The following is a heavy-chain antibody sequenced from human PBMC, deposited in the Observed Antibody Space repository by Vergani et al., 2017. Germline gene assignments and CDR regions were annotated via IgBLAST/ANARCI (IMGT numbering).Heavy chain of an antibody. CDR2: INHSGST. CDR3: ARGNLRGAFDI. D-gene: IGHD5-24*01. J-gene: IGHJ3*02. Sequence: QVQLQQWGAGLLKPSETLSLTCAVYGGSFSGYYWSWIRQPPGKGLEWIGEINHSGSTNYNPSLKSRVTISVDTSKDQFSLKLSSVTAADTAVYYCARGNLRGAFDIWGQGTMVTVSS. V-gene: IGHV4-34*01. CDR1: GGSFSGYY.